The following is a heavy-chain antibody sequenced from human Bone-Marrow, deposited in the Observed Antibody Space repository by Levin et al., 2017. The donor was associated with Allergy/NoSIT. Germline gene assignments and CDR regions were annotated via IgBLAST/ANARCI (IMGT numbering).Heavy chain of an antibody. D-gene: IGHD3-16*01. CDR1: GYSISSGYN. Sequence: SETLSLTCVVSGYSISSGYNWGWIRQSPGKGLEWIGSIYHSGSTYYNPSLKSRVTISVDTSKNQFSLKLSFVTAADTAVYYCARAGMITFGGSQFDYWGQGTRVTVSS. J-gene: IGHJ4*02. CDR3: ARAGMITFGGSQFDY. CDR2: IYHSGST. V-gene: IGHV4-38-2*01.